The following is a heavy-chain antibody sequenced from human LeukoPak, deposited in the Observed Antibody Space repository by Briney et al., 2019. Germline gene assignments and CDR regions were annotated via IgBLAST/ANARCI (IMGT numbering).Heavy chain of an antibody. Sequence: PGGSLRLSCAASGFTFSIYAMSWVRQAPGKGLEWVSAISGSGGSTYYADSVKGRFTISRDNSKNTLYLQMNSLKAEDTAVYYCAKDKTPRLDWGRYYFDYWGQGTLVTVSS. CDR3: AKDKTPRLDWGRYYFDY. V-gene: IGHV3-23*01. CDR2: ISGSGGST. J-gene: IGHJ4*02. CDR1: GFTFSIYA. D-gene: IGHD7-27*01.